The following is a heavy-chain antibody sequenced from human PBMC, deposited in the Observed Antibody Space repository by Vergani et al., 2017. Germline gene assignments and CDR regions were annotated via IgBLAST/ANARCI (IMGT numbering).Heavy chain of an antibody. CDR1: GGTFSSYT. V-gene: IGHV1-69*02. J-gene: IGHJ4*02. CDR2: IIPILGIA. Sequence: QVQLVQSGAEVKKPGSSVKVSCKASGGTFSSYTISWVRQAPGQGLEWMGRIIPILGIANYAQKFQGRVTITADKSTSTAYMKLSILGSEDTAVYYGASSLRYWGQGTLVTVSS. CDR3: ASSLRY.